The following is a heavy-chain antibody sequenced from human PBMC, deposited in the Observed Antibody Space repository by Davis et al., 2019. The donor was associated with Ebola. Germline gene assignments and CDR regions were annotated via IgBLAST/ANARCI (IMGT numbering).Heavy chain of an antibody. V-gene: IGHV3-73*01. J-gene: IGHJ4*02. CDR1: GFTFSGSA. CDR2: IRSKANSYAT. CDR3: TLELLVGATTTDY. Sequence: GGSLRLSCAASGFTFSGSAMHWVRQASGKGLEWVGRIRSKANSYATAYAASVKGRFTISRDDSKNTAYLQMNSLKTEDTAVYYCTLELLVGATTTDYWGQGTLVTVSS. D-gene: IGHD1-26*01.